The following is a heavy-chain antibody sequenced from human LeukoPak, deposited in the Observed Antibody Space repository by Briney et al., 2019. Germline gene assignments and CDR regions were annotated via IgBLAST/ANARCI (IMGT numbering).Heavy chain of an antibody. CDR2: SYTSGST. CDR3: ARYVDYGDYLDY. J-gene: IGHJ4*02. CDR1: GHSISSGSDY. D-gene: IGHD4-17*01. Sequence: PSQTLSLTCTVSGHSISSGSDYWRWVRQPGGKGLEWIERSYTSGSTNYNRSLKSRVTISVDTSKNQFSLKLSSVTAADTAVYYCARYVDYGDYLDYWGQGTLVTVSS. V-gene: IGHV4-61*02.